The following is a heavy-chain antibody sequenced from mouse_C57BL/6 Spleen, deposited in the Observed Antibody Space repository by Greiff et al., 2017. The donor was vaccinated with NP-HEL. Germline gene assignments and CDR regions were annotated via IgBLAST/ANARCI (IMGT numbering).Heavy chain of an antibody. D-gene: IGHD2-4*01. J-gene: IGHJ3*01. CDR2: INPSSGYT. CDR3: AIPYYDYDEFAY. V-gene: IGHV1-4*01. Sequence: QVQLQQSGAELARPGASVKMSCKASGYTFTSYTMHWVKQRPGQGLEWIGYINPSSGYTKYNQKFKDKATLTADKSSSTAYMQLSSLTSEDSAVYYCAIPYYDYDEFAYWGQGTLVTVSA. CDR1: GYTFTSYT.